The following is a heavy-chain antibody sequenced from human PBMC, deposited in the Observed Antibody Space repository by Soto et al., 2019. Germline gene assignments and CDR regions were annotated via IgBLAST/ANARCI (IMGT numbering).Heavy chain of an antibody. Sequence: PGGSLRLSCAASGFTFSSYAMHWVRQAPGKGLEWVAVISYDGSNKYYADSVKGRFTISRDNSKNTLYLQMNSLRAEDTAVYYCAGPSGYSPEYFQHWGQRTLVIVSS. D-gene: IGHD3-22*01. V-gene: IGHV3-30-3*01. CDR3: AGPSGYSPEYFQH. CDR1: GFTFSSYA. CDR2: ISYDGSNK. J-gene: IGHJ1*01.